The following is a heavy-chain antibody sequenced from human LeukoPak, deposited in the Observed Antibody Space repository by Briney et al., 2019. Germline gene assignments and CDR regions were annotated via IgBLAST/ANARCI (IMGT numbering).Heavy chain of an antibody. J-gene: IGHJ4*02. CDR3: ARSPELPHLYYFDY. Sequence: ASVKVSCKASGYTFTGYYMHWVRQAPGQGLEWMGWINPNSGGTNYAQKFQGRVTMTRDTSISTAYMELSRLRSDDTAVYYCARSPELPHLYYFDYWGQGTLVTVSS. CDR2: INPNSGGT. D-gene: IGHD1-26*01. CDR1: GYTFTGYY. V-gene: IGHV1-2*02.